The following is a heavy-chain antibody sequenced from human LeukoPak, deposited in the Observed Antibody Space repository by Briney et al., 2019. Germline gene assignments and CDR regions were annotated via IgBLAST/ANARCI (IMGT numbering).Heavy chain of an antibody. CDR3: ARGKNFDWLLPFDY. Sequence: GGSLRLSCAASGFTVSSNYMSWVRQAPGKGLEWVSVIYSGGSTYYADSVKGRFTISRDNSKNTLYPQMNSLRAEDTAVYYCARGKNFDWLLPFDYWGQGTLVTVSS. V-gene: IGHV3-53*01. D-gene: IGHD3-9*01. CDR2: IYSGGST. CDR1: GFTVSSNY. J-gene: IGHJ4*02.